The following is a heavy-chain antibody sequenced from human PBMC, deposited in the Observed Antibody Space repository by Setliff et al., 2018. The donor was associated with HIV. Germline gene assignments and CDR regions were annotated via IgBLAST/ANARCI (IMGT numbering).Heavy chain of an antibody. Sequence: SVKVSCKVSGYTLTELSRHWVRQAPGKGLEWMGGIIPIFGTANYAQKFQGRVTITTDESTSTAYMELSSLRSEDTAVYYCAGDPSDYYYYYGMDVWGQGTTVTVSS. D-gene: IGHD2-21*02. CDR2: IIPIFGTA. CDR3: AGDPSDYYYYYGMDV. V-gene: IGHV1-69*05. J-gene: IGHJ6*02. CDR1: GYTLTELS.